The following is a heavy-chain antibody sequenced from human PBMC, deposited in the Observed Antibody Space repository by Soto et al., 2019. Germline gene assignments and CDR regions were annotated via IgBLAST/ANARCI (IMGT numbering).Heavy chain of an antibody. J-gene: IGHJ6*02. CDR2: ISDSGRDT. CDR1: GFTFSNYA. CDR3: ARTLPRSGSATYYYSLGG. Sequence: EVQLLDSGGGLVQPGGSLRLSCAAFGFTFSNYALSWVRQAPEKGLEWVSAISDSGRDTYYADSVKGHFTMSRDDSTNTVFHQMNSLRAEDTAIYYCARTLPRSGSATYYYSLGGWDQGTTVTVSS. V-gene: IGHV3-23*01.